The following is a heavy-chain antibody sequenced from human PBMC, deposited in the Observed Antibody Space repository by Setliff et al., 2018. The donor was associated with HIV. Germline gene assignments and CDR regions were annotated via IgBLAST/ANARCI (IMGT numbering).Heavy chain of an antibody. CDR2: MNPNSGNT. J-gene: IGHJ4*02. CDR3: ARRHRGGYSYGYGFDY. CDR1: GYTFSSYD. Sequence: ASVKVSCKASGYTFSSYDINWVRQATGQGLEWMGWMNPNSGNTGYAQKFQGRVTMTRNTSISTAYMELSSLRSEDTAVYYCARRHRGGYSYGYGFDYWGQGTLVTVSS. D-gene: IGHD5-18*01. V-gene: IGHV1-8*02.